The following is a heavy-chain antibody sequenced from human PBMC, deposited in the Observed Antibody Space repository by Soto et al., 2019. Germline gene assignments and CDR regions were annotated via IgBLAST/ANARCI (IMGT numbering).Heavy chain of an antibody. D-gene: IGHD4-4*01. CDR2: IYQSGST. CDR1: GVSINTGGYS. J-gene: IGHJ4*02. V-gene: IGHV4-30-2*06. Sequence: SQTLSLTCAVSGVSINTGGYSWNWIRQSPGKALEWMGHIYQSGSTYYKPSLKGRITISVDMSNNDFSLEVTSVTPADTAVYFCARGDYNDYFDFWGQGALVTVSS. CDR3: ARGDYNDYFDF.